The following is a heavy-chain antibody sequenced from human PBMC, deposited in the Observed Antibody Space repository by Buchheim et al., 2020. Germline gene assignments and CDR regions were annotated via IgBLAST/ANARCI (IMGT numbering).Heavy chain of an antibody. V-gene: IGHV3-33*01. CDR1: GFTFSSYG. Sequence: QVQLVESGGGVVQPGRSLRLSCAASGFTFSSYGMHWVRQAPGKGLEWVAVIWYDGSNKYYADSVKGRFTISRDNSKNTLYLQMNSLRAKDTAVYYCARDPWYYYDSSGYYSGSYYFDYWGQGTL. D-gene: IGHD3-22*01. CDR3: ARDPWYYYDSSGYYSGSYYFDY. J-gene: IGHJ4*02. CDR2: IWYDGSNK.